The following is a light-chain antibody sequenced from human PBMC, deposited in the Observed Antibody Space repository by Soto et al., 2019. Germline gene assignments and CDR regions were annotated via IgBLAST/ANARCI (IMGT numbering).Light chain of an antibody. J-gene: IGLJ1*01. CDR2: DVN. CDR1: NTDLGVYGY. CDR3: FSKISGFVYG. V-gene: IGLV2-14*01. Sequence: QSALAQPASVSGSFGQSITISCSGPNTDLGVYGYVSWYQHQPGKAPKLSIYDVNNRPSGISDRFSGSKSGDTASLTISGLQAEDEADYFCFSKISGFVYGFGTGTKLTVL.